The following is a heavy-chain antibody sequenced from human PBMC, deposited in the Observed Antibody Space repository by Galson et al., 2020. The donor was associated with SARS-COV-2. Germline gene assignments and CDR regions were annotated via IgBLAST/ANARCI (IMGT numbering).Heavy chain of an antibody. Sequence: ASETLSLTCTVSGGSINSYYWSWIRQPPGKGLEWIGYIYESGSTNYNPSLKSRVTISIDTSKNQFSLKLSSVIAADTAVYYCARHGEYYESRAYFKDAFDMWGQGTMVTVSS. CDR3: ARHGEYYESRAYFKDAFDM. CDR2: IYESGST. V-gene: IGHV4-59*08. CDR1: GGSINSYY. J-gene: IGHJ3*02. D-gene: IGHD3-22*01.